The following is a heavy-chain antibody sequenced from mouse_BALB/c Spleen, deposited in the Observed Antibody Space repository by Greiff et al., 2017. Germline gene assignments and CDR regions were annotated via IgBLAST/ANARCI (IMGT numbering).Heavy chain of an antibody. Sequence: QVHVKQSGPELVRPGVSVKISCKGSGYTFTDYAMHWVKQSHAKSLEWIGVISTYYGNTNYNQKFKGKATMTVDKSSSTAYMELARLTSEDSAIYYCARDDDGTVFAYWGQGTLVTVSA. V-gene: IGHV1-67*01. D-gene: IGHD1-1*01. J-gene: IGHJ3*01. CDR3: ARDDDGTVFAY. CDR1: GYTFTDYA. CDR2: ISTYYGNT.